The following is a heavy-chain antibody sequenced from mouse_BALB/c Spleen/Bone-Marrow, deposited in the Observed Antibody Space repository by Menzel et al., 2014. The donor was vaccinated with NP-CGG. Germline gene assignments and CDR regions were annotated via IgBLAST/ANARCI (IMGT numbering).Heavy chain of an antibody. CDR3: TRNYGNQGAMDY. V-gene: IGHV5-15*02. CDR2: ISNLAYSI. CDR1: GFTFSDHG. J-gene: IGHJ4*01. Sequence: EVKVVESGGGLVQPGGSRKLSCAASGFTFSDHGMAWVRQAPGKGPEWVAFISNLAYSIYYADTVTGRFTISRENAKSTLYLEMSSLRSEDTAIYYCTRNYGNQGAMDYWGQGTSVTVSS. D-gene: IGHD2-1*01.